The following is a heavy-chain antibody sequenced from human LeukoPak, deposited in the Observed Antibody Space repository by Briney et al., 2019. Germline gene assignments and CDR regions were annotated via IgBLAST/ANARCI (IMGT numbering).Heavy chain of an antibody. Sequence: PGGSLRLSCAASGFNFDDYGMSWVRQGPGKGLEWVSGIDRNGDSTGYADSVKGRFTISRDNAKNSLYLQMNSLRAEDTALYYCARDHKGGDGAEAFDIWGHGTMVTVSS. CDR1: GFNFDDYG. CDR3: ARDHKGGDGAEAFDI. CDR2: IDRNGDST. J-gene: IGHJ3*02. V-gene: IGHV3-20*04. D-gene: IGHD5-24*01.